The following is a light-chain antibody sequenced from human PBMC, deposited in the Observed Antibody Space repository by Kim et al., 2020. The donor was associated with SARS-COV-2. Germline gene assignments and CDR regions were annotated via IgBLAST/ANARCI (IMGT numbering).Light chain of an antibody. J-gene: IGLJ3*02. CDR1: SNNVGNQG. Sequence: RQTATLTCNGNSNNVGNQGAAWLQHHQGHPPKLLSYRNNNRPSGISERLSASRSGNTASLTITGLQPEDEADYYCSSWDSSLTAWVFGGGTKLTVL. CDR3: SSWDSSLTAWV. V-gene: IGLV10-54*01. CDR2: RNN.